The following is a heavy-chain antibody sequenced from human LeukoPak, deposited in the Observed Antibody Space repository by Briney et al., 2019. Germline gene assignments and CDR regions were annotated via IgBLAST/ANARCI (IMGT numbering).Heavy chain of an antibody. V-gene: IGHV4-59*01. J-gene: IGHJ1*01. D-gene: IGHD2/OR15-2a*01. Sequence: SETLSLTCTVSGGSISSYYWSWIRQPPGKGLEWIGYIYYSGSTNYNPSLKSRVTISVDTSKNQFSLKLSSVTAADTAVYYCARVYPAEEIFQYWGQGTLVTVSS. CDR3: ARVYPAEEIFQY. CDR1: GGSISSYY. CDR2: IYYSGST.